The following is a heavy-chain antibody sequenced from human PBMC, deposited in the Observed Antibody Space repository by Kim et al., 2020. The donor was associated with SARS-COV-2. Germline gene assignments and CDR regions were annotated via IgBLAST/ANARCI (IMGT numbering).Heavy chain of an antibody. CDR2: ISGDGSIT. V-gene: IGHV3-74*01. CDR3: VRHYTNNWPDS. D-gene: IGHD3-3*01. Sequence: GGSLRLSCAASGFTFSTYWMHWVRQAPGKGLVWVSRISGDGSITSYADSVKGRFTISRDNAENTVYLQMNTLRAEDTAMYYCVRHYTNNWPDSWGQGTLVTVSS. CDR1: GFTFSTYW. J-gene: IGHJ5*01.